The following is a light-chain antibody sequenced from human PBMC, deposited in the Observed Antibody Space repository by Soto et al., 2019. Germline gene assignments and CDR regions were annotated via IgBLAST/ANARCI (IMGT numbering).Light chain of an antibody. CDR3: QQRSSWPLT. V-gene: IGKV3-11*01. J-gene: IGKJ4*01. CDR2: DAS. CDR1: QSVSNY. Sequence: EIVLTQSPATLSLSPGEGATLSCRASQSVSNYLAWYQQRPGQAPRLLIYDASHRATGVPARFSGSVSGTDFALTISSLEPEDFAIYYCQQRSSWPLTFGGGTKVEIK.